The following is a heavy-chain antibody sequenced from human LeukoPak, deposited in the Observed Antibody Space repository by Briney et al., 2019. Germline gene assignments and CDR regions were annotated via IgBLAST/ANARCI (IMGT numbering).Heavy chain of an antibody. CDR1: GYTFTSYD. Sequence: GASVKVSCKASGYTFTSYDINWVRQATGQGLEWMGWMNPNSGNTGYAQKFQGRVTMTRNTSISAAYMELSSLRSEDTAVYYCARATNSHYHYGMDVWGQGTTVIVSS. CDR2: MNPNSGNT. CDR3: ARATNSHYHYGMDV. D-gene: IGHD2-8*01. V-gene: IGHV1-8*01. J-gene: IGHJ6*02.